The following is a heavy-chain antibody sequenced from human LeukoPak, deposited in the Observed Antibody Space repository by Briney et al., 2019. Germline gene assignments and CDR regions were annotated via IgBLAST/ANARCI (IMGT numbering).Heavy chain of an antibody. CDR2: MNPNRGNT. D-gene: IGHD2-15*01. CDR3: ARVMDCSGGSCYSYYYGMDV. Sequence: ASVKVSCKASGYTFTSYDINWVRQAPGQGREWMGWMNPNRGNTGYAQKFQGRVTMTRNTSISTAYMELSSLRSEDTAVYYRARVMDCSGGSCYSYYYGMDVWGQGTTVTVSS. V-gene: IGHV1-8*01. J-gene: IGHJ6*02. CDR1: GYTFTSYD.